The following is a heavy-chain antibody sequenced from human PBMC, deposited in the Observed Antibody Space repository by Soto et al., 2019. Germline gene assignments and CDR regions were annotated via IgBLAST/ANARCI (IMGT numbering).Heavy chain of an antibody. CDR3: AIGGDDYSSQRGYYGMDV. CDR1: GGSFSNYA. CDR2: VIPLFGTP. D-gene: IGHD2-21*01. Sequence: QVQLVQSGAEVKKPGSSVKVSCKASGGSFSNYAISWVRQAPGQRLEWMGGVIPLFGTPIYAQRFQDRVTIVADESTSTAFMELSSLTSEDTAVYYCAIGGDDYSSQRGYYGMDVWGQGTTVTVSS. J-gene: IGHJ6*02. V-gene: IGHV1-69*01.